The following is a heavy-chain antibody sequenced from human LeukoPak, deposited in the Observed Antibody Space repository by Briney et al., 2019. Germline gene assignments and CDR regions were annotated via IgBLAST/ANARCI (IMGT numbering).Heavy chain of an antibody. CDR3: ARAGRSGPTGAFDI. V-gene: IGHV3-9*02. J-gene: IGHJ3*02. D-gene: IGHD6-19*01. CDR2: ISWNSGSI. Sequence: GGSLRLSCAASGFTSDDYAMHWVRQAPGKGLEWVSGISWNSGSIGYADSVKGRFTISRDNAKNSLYLQMNSLRAEDTAVYYCARAGRSGPTGAFDIWGQGTMVTVSS. CDR1: GFTSDDYA.